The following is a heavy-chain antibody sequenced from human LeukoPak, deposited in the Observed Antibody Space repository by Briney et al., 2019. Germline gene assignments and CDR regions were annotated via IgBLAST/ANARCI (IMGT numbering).Heavy chain of an antibody. D-gene: IGHD3-22*01. V-gene: IGHV3-48*01. CDR1: GFTFSSHS. CDR3: ARGAYYYED. CDR2: ISSSSSTI. J-gene: IGHJ4*02. Sequence: GGSLRLSCAASGFTFSSHSMNWVRRAPGKGLEWVSYISSSSSTIYYADSVKGRFTISRDNAKNSLYLQMNSLRAVDTAVYYCARGAYYYEDWGQGTLVTVSS.